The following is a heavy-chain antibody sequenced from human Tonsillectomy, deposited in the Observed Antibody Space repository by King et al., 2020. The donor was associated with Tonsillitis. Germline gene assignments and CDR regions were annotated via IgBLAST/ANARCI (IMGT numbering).Heavy chain of an antibody. D-gene: IGHD3-9*01. J-gene: IGHJ4*02. V-gene: IGHV4-59*08. CDR3: ARHLYDMTTLDS. Sequence: QVQLVESGPGLVKPSETLSLTCTVSGGSITSYYWSWIRQPPGKGLEWIGYIYYSGSTDYNPSLKSRVTISLGTSKNDFFLKLSSVTAADTAVYYCARHLYDMTTLDSWGQGTRVIVSS. CDR2: IYYSGST. CDR1: GGSITSYY.